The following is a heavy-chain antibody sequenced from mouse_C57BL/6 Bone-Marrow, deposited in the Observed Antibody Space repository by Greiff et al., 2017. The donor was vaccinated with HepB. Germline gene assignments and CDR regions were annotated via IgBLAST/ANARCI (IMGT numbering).Heavy chain of an antibody. V-gene: IGHV1-64*01. D-gene: IGHD1-1*01. J-gene: IGHJ2*01. CDR2: IHPNSGST. CDR3: ARPITTVVATEALGPDY. Sequence: VQLQQPGAELVKPGASVKLSCKASGYTFTSYWMHWVKQRPGQGLEWIGMIHPNSGSTNYNEKFKSKATLTVDKSSSTAYMQLSSLTSEDSAVYYCARPITTVVATEALGPDYWGQGTTLTVSS. CDR1: GYTFTSYW.